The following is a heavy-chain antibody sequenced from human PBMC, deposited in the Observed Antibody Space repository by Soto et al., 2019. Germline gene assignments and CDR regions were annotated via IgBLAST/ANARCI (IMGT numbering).Heavy chain of an antibody. CDR1: GFTFSSYS. CDR2: ISSSSSYI. V-gene: IGHV3-21*01. J-gene: IGHJ5*02. CDR3: ARDAVVVVAATFSWFDP. D-gene: IGHD2-15*01. Sequence: GESLKISCAASGFTFSSYSMNWVRQAPGKGLEWVSSISSSSSYIYYADSVKGRFTISRDNAKNSLYLQMNSLRAEDTAVYYCARDAVVVVAATFSWFDPWGQGTLVTVSS.